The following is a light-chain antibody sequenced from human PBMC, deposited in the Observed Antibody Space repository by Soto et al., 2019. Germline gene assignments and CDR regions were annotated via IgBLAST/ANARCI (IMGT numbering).Light chain of an antibody. V-gene: IGKV3-15*01. CDR1: QSVSSN. CDR2: GAS. CDR3: QQYNNWPPWT. Sequence: IVMTQSPDTLSVSPGERATLSCRASQSVSSNLAWYQQKPGQAPRLLIYGASTRATGIPARFSGSGSGTEFTLTISSLQSEDFAVYYCQQYNNWPPWTFCQGTNVDIK. J-gene: IGKJ1*01.